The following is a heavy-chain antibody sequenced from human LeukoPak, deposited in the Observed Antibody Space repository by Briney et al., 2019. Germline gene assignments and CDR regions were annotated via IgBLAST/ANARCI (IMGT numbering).Heavy chain of an antibody. V-gene: IGHV1-69*04. CDR2: IIPILGIA. CDR3: AREQRYFDWLSPGYYMDV. Sequence: GSSVKVSCKASGGTFSSYAISWVRQAPGQGLEWMGRIIPILGIANYAQKFQGRVTITADKSTSTAYMELSSLRSKDTAVYYCAREQRYFDWLSPGYYMDVWGKGTTVTVSS. D-gene: IGHD3-9*01. CDR1: GGTFSSYA. J-gene: IGHJ6*03.